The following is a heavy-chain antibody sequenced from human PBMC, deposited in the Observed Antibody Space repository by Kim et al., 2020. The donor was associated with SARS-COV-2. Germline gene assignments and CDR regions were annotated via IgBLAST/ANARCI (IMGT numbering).Heavy chain of an antibody. Sequence: GGSLRLSCAASGFTFSSYGMHWVRQAPGKGLEWVAVISYDGSNKYYADSVKGRFTISRDNSKNTLYLQMNSLRAEDTAVYYCAKDASFMLRIAAALGPVYNWFDPWGQGTLVTVSS. CDR1: GFTFSSYG. V-gene: IGHV3-30*18. D-gene: IGHD6-13*01. CDR2: ISYDGSNK. CDR3: AKDASFMLRIAAALGPVYNWFDP. J-gene: IGHJ5*02.